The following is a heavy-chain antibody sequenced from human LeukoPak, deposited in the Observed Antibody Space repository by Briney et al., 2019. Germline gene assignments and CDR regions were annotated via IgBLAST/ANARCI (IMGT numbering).Heavy chain of an antibody. J-gene: IGHJ6*03. CDR1: GGSISSSSYY. V-gene: IGHV4-39*07. CDR2: IYYSGST. Sequence: PSETLSLTCTVSGGSISSSSYYWGWIRQPPGKGLEWIGSIYYSGSTYYNPSLKSRVTISVDTSKNQFSLRLTSVTAADTAVYYCARDPGGVVVPTAMRVEYAYYMDVWGKGSTVTVSS. CDR3: ARDPGGVVVPTAMRVEYAYYMDV. D-gene: IGHD2-2*01.